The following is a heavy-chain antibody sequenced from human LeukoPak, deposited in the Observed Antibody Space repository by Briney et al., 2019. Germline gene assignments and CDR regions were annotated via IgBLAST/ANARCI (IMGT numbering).Heavy chain of an antibody. CDR1: GFTFSSYG. J-gene: IGHJ6*02. V-gene: IGHV3-30*18. CDR3: AKELGVVVPAAAPRYYYYYYGMDV. D-gene: IGHD2-2*01. CDR2: ISYDGSNK. Sequence: AGGSLRLSCAASGFTFSSYGMHWVRQAPGKGLEWVAVISYDGSNKYYADSVKGRFTISRDNSKNTLYLQMNSLRAEDTAVYYCAKELGVVVPAAAPRYYYYYYGMDVWGQGTTVTVSS.